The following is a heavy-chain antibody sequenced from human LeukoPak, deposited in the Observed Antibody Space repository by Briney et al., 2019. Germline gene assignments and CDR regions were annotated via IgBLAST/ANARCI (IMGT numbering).Heavy chain of an antibody. V-gene: IGHV3-23*01. CDR3: AKDRTRGYSGYFDY. CDR2: ISGSGGST. CDR1: GFTFNSYA. J-gene: IGHJ4*02. Sequence: AGGSLRLSCAASGFTFNSYAMSWVRQAPGKGLEWVSAISGSGGSTYYADSVKGRFTISRDNSKNTLYLQMNSLRAEDTAVYYCAKDRTRGYSGYFDYWGQGTLVTVSS. D-gene: IGHD5-12*01.